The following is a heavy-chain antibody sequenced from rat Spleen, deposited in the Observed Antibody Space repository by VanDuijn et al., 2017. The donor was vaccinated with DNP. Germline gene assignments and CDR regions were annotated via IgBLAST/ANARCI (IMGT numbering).Heavy chain of an antibody. CDR1: GFTFNNYW. J-gene: IGHJ2*01. CDR2: FSTRGDDT. CDR3: TSGAWYFDY. V-gene: IGHV5-31*01. Sequence: EVQLVESGGGLVQPGRSLKLSCITSGFTFNNYWMNWIRQAPTKGLEWVATFSTRGDDTYYRDSVKDRFTISRDNAKGSLYLQMDSLRSEDTATYYCTSGAWYFDYWGQGVMVTVSS.